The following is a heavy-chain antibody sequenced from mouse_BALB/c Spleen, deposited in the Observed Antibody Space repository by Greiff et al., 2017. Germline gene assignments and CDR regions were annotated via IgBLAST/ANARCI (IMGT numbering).Heavy chain of an antibody. D-gene: IGHD1-1*01. Sequence: VQLHQSGAELVKPGASVKMSCKAFGYTFTTYPIEWMKQNHGKSLEWIGNFHPYNDDTKYNEKFKGKAKLTVEKSSSTVYLELSRLTSDDSAVYYCARHYYGSSYWYFDVWGAGTTVTVSS. CDR3: ARHYYGSSYWYFDV. V-gene: IGHV1-47*01. CDR2: FHPYNDDT. J-gene: IGHJ1*01. CDR1: GYTFTTYP.